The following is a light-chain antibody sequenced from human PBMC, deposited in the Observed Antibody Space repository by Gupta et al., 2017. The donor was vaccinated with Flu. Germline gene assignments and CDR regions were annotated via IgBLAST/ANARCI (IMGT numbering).Light chain of an antibody. CDR3: QHYNTYSGT. Sequence: GDRVTITCRASQRSSGWLAWYQHKPGKAPNLLIYKTSTLESGVPPRFSGSGSGTEFTLTISCLQPDDFATYYCQHYNTYSGTFGQGTKVEIK. V-gene: IGKV1-5*03. J-gene: IGKJ1*01. CDR1: QRSSGW. CDR2: KTS.